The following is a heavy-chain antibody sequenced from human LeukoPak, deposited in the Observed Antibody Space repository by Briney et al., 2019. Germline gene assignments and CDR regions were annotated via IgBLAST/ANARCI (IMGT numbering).Heavy chain of an antibody. V-gene: IGHV3-23*01. J-gene: IGHJ4*02. CDR1: GFTVSPHW. CDR3: ANEGPNFDY. CDR2: ISGSGDST. D-gene: IGHD2-8*01. Sequence: GGSLRLSCSASGFTVSPHWMSWVRQAPGKGLEWVSVISGSGDSTHYADSVKGRFTISRDNSKNTVYLQMNSLRAEDTAVYYCANEGPNFDYWGQGTLVTVSS.